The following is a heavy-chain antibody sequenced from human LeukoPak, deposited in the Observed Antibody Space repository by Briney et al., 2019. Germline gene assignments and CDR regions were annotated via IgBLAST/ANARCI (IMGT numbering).Heavy chain of an antibody. CDR1: GFRFSSYA. V-gene: IGHV3-23*01. CDR2: ISGSGGST. CDR3: AKEIYGDSTGARFQH. D-gene: IGHD4-17*01. J-gene: IGHJ1*01. Sequence: GGSLRLSCAASGFRFSSYAMSWVRQAPGKGLEWVSVISGSGGSTYYADSVKGRLTVSRDNSKNTVYLQMNSLRAEDTAVYYCAKEIYGDSTGARFQHWGQGTLLTVSS.